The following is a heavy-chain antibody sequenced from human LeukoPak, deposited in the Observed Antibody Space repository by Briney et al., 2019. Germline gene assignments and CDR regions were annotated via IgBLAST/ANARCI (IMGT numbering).Heavy chain of an antibody. Sequence: PGGSLRLSCADSDFSLSYPGMYWVRQGPGKGLEWVAYLRYVGTVKYYAESVKGRFTISRDNSKNTLYLQMNSLRDEDTAVYYCARVFGVAGIDFWGQGTLVTVSS. V-gene: IGHV3-30*02. CDR3: ARVFGVAGIDF. CDR1: DFSLSYPG. CDR2: LRYVGTVK. J-gene: IGHJ4*02. D-gene: IGHD3-3*01.